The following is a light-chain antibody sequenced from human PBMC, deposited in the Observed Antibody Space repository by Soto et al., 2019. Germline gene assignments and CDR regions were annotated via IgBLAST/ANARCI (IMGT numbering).Light chain of an antibody. J-gene: IGKJ4*01. CDR2: DAS. Sequence: DIVLTQSPATLSLSPGERATLSCRASQSVGSYLAWYQQKPGQAPRLLMYDASNRATGIPARFSGSGSGTDFTLTISSLEPEDFAVYYCQQRSTLFGGGTKVEIK. V-gene: IGKV3-11*01. CDR3: QQRSTL. CDR1: QSVGSY.